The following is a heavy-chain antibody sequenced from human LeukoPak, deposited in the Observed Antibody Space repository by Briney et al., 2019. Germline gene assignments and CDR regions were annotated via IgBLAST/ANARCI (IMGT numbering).Heavy chain of an antibody. V-gene: IGHV4-39*01. CDR1: GGSISSSSYY. D-gene: IGHD6-19*01. CDR3: ARQGSSGWYPYYYGMDV. J-gene: IGHJ6*02. CDR2: IYYSGSI. Sequence: PSETLSLTCTVSGGSISSSSYYWGWIRQPPGKGLEWIGSIYYSGSIYYNPSLKSRVTISVDTSKNQFSLKLSSVTAADTAVYYCARQGSSGWYPYYYGMDVWGQGTTVTVSS.